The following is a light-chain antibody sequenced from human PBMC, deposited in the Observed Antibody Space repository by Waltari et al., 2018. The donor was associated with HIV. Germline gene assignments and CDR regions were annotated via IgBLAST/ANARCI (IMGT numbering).Light chain of an antibody. CDR2: AAS. V-gene: IGKV3-15*01. CDR3: QQYNNWPWFT. CDR1: QSVANN. J-gene: IGKJ2*01. Sequence: DIVITQSPVTLSVSPGQTATLSCRANQSVANNLAWYQQKPGQTPSLLIYAASTRATGISPRFSGSGSGTNFALTISSLQSEDVAFYYCQQYNNWPWFTFGQGTKVEIK.